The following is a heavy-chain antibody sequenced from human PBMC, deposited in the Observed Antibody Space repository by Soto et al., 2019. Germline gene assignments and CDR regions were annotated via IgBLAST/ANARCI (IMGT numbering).Heavy chain of an antibody. D-gene: IGHD6-13*01. J-gene: IGHJ1*01. CDR2: ISAYNGNT. V-gene: IGHV1-18*01. CDR1: GYTFTSYG. Sequence: ASVKVSCKASGYTFTSYGISWVRQAPGQGLEWMGWISAYNGNTNYAQKLQGRVTMTTDTSTSTAYMELRSLRSDDTAVYYCARVREQQLAEYFQHWGQGTLVTVSS. CDR3: ARVREQQLAEYFQH.